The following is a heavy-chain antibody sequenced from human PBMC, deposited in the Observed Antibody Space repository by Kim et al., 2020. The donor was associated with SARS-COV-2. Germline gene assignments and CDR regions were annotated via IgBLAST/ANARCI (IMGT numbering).Heavy chain of an antibody. CDR3: ARDLARVTIVGPTGESDY. Sequence: ASVKVSCKTSGYIFISYAIHWVRQAPGQRLEWMGWINAGNGDTKYSQKFQGRVTITRDTSARTAYMALSSLRSEDTAVYYCARDLARVTIVGPTGESDYW. J-gene: IGHJ4*01. V-gene: IGHV1-3*01. CDR2: INAGNGDT. CDR1: GYIFISYA. D-gene: IGHD1-26*01.